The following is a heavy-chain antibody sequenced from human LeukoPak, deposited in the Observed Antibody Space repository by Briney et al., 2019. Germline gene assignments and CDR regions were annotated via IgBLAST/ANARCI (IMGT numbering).Heavy chain of an antibody. CDR2: INAGNGNT. V-gene: IGHV1-3*01. D-gene: IGHD3-10*01. J-gene: IGHJ6*02. CDR3: ASEGSGRSYYGMDV. Sequence: ASVKVSCEASGYTFSNYAMHWVRQAPGQRPEWMGWINAGNGNTKYSQKFQGRVTVSRDTSASTVYMELSSLRSEDTAVYYCASEGSGRSYYGMDVWGQGTTVTVSS. CDR1: GYTFSNYA.